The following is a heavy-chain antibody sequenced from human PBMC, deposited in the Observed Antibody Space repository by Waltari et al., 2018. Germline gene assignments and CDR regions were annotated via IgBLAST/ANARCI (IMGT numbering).Heavy chain of an antibody. Sequence: EAQLVESGGGSVQPGGSLRLSCAASGFTFSDYWMHWVRQAPGKGLVWVSYISNDGSTAYAEALKGRFTISRDNAQSTLYLQMNSLRAEDTAVYYCARWHYSSSNYWGQGTLVTVSS. CDR2: ISNDGST. J-gene: IGHJ4*02. D-gene: IGHD6-13*01. V-gene: IGHV3-74*01. CDR1: GFTFSDYW. CDR3: ARWHYSSSNY.